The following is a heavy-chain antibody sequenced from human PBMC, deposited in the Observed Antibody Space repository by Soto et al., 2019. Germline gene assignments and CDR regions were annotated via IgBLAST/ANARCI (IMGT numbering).Heavy chain of an antibody. D-gene: IGHD3-9*01. CDR1: GDSIKTTYW. V-gene: IGHV4-4*02. CDR3: ARSVILTGGSYKGLIRLHYFVT. J-gene: IGHJ4*02. Sequence: SETLSLTCLVSGDSIKTTYWWAWVRQPPGQGLEWIGEIYHSGRAIYTPSLKSRVTLSLDVSKNEFSLNVDSVTAADTAVYYCARSVILTGGSYKGLIRLHYFVTWGPGTLFTVSS. CDR2: IYHSGRA.